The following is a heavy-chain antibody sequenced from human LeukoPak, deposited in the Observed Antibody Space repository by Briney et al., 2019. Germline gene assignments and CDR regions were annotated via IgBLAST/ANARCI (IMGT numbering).Heavy chain of an antibody. CDR1: GFTFSSYS. CDR3: ARDAPASPARFDY. V-gene: IGHV3-21*01. J-gene: IGHJ4*02. CDR2: ISSSSSYI. D-gene: IGHD2-15*01. Sequence: GGSLRLSCAASGFTFSSYSVNWVRQARGKRLEWVSSISSSSSYIYYADSVKGRFTISRDNAKNSLYLQMNSLRAEDTAVYYCARDAPASPARFDYWGQGTLVTVSS.